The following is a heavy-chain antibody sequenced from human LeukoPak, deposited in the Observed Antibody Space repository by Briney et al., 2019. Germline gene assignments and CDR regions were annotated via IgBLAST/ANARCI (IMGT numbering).Heavy chain of an antibody. Sequence: GSLRLSCAASGFTFSSYGMHWVRQAPGKGLEWVAVIWYDGSNKYYADSVKGRFTISRDNSKNTLYLQMNSLRAEDTAVYYCAREPPHIVVVPAAINYYYGMDVWGQGTTVTVSS. V-gene: IGHV3-33*01. CDR2: IWYDGSNK. D-gene: IGHD2-2*01. J-gene: IGHJ6*02. CDR1: GFTFSSYG. CDR3: AREPPHIVVVPAAINYYYGMDV.